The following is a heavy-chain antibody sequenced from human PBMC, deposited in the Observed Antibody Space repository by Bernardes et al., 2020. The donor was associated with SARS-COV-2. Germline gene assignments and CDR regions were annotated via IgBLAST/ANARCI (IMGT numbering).Heavy chain of an antibody. CDR2: IFYSGTT. D-gene: IGHD2-21*02. J-gene: IGHJ6*02. CDR1: GGSIKYSSYY. CDR3: AGSSCGADCYLGGLGSWCSGMDV. Sequence: SETLSLTCAVSGGSIKYSSYYWGWIRQPPGKGPEWIGNIFYSGTTHYNPSLESRLTISVDTTKNQFSMRLNSVTAADTAVYYCAGSSCGADCYLGGLGSWCSGMDVWGQGTTVTVSS. V-gene: IGHV4-39*01.